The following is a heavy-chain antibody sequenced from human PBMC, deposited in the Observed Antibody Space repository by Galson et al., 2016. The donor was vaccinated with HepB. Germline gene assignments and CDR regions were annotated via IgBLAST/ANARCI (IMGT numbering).Heavy chain of an antibody. D-gene: IGHD3-10*01. J-gene: IGHJ6*02. CDR1: GGSISTDY. CDR3: ARDVGYYGPDNYESYYYIMDV. CDR2: VFHNGRT. V-gene: IGHV4-59*01. Sequence: ETLSLTCTVSGGSISTDYWTWIRQAPGRGLEWIGYVFHNGRTDYNPSLKSRVTISVDTSKKQFSLKVSSVTAADTAVYYCARDVGYYGPDNYESYYYIMDVWDQGTTVTVSS.